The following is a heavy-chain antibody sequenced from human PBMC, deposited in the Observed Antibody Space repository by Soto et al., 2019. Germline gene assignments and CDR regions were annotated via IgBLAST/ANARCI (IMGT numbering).Heavy chain of an antibody. V-gene: IGHV1-18*01. D-gene: IGHD6-13*01. CDR1: GYTFTSYC. CDR2: ISAYNGNT. J-gene: IGHJ6*03. Sequence: ASVKVSCKASGYTFTSYCISWVRQAPGQGLEWMGWISAYNGNTNYAQKLQGRVTMTTDTSTSTAYMELRSLRSDDTAVYYCATGSRSAAAGNYYYYYMDVWGKGTTVTVSS. CDR3: ATGSRSAAAGNYYYYYMDV.